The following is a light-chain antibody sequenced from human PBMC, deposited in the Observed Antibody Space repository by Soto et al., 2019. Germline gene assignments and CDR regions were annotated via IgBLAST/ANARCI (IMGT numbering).Light chain of an antibody. V-gene: IGLV3-21*04. J-gene: IGLJ2*01. CDR2: YDN. Sequence: SYELTQPPSVSVAPGRTAKITCGGNNLGSESVHWYQQKPGQAPVLVIYYDNDRPSGIPERFSGSNSGNTATLTISGVEAGDDADYYCQVWVDSSDHPVFGGGTKLTLL. CDR3: QVWVDSSDHPV. CDR1: NLGSES.